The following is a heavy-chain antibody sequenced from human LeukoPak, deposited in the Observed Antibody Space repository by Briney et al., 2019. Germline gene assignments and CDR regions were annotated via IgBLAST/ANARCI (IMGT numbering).Heavy chain of an antibody. CDR2: IRYDGGNK. CDR1: GFTFSSYG. J-gene: IGHJ6*03. Sequence: GGSLRLSCAASGFTFSSYGMHWVRQAPGKGLEWVAFIRYDGGNKYYADSVKGRFTISRDNSKNTLYLQMNSLRAEDTTVYYCAKVLYGDYYMDVWGKGTTVTVSS. D-gene: IGHD4-17*01. CDR3: AKVLYGDYYMDV. V-gene: IGHV3-30*02.